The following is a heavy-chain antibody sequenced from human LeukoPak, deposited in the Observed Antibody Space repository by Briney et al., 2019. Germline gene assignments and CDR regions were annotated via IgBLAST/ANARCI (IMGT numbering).Heavy chain of an antibody. CDR1: GFTFSSYA. D-gene: IGHD3-10*01. CDR3: AKAYTSGSYFIDDAFDI. CDR2: ISGSGLST. J-gene: IGHJ3*02. V-gene: IGHV3-23*01. Sequence: GGSLRLSCAASGFTFSSYAMSWVRQAPGKGLEWVSAISGSGLSTYYADSVKGRFSISRDNSKNTLYLQMNSLRAEDTAVYYCAKAYTSGSYFIDDAFDIWGQGTMVAASS.